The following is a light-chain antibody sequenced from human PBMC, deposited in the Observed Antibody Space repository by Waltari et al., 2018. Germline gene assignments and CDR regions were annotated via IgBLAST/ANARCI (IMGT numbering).Light chain of an antibody. Sequence: DIQMTQSPSTLSASVGERVNITCRASESLSSWLAWYQQKPGKAPNLLIYKASNLENGVPSRFSGSGFGTEFTLTISSLQPDDFATYYCQHYNSHSITFGQGTRLEIK. CDR3: QHYNSHSIT. CDR1: ESLSSW. CDR2: KAS. J-gene: IGKJ5*01. V-gene: IGKV1-5*03.